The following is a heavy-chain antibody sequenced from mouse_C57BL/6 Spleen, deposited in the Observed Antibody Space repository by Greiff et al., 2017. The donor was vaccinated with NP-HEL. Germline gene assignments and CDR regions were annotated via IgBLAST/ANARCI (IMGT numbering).Heavy chain of an antibody. CDR3: ARRIHYYGSSPFDY. J-gene: IGHJ2*01. CDR2: INPNNGGT. CDR1: GYTFTDYY. D-gene: IGHD1-1*01. V-gene: IGHV1-26*01. Sequence: VQLQQSGPELVKPGASVKISCKASGYTFTDYYMNWVKQSHGKSLEWIGDINPNNGGTSYNQKFKGKATLTVDKSSSTAYMELRSLTSEDSAVYYCARRIHYYGSSPFDYWGQGTTLTVSS.